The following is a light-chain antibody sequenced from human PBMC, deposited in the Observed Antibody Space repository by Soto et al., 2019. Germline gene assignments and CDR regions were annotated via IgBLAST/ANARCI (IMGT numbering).Light chain of an antibody. CDR1: QSVSTNF. CDR3: QQDVTSVLT. Sequence: EIVLTQSPGTLSLSPGEGATLSCRASQSVSTNFFAWYQQKPGQAPRLLIYGASTRATGIPDRFSGSGSGTDFTLTISRLEPEDFAGYYCQQDVTSVLTFGPGTKVDIK. CDR2: GAS. J-gene: IGKJ3*01. V-gene: IGKV3-20*01.